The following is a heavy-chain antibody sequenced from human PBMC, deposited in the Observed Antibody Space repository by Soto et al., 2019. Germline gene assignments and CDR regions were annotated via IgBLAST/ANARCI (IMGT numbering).Heavy chain of an antibody. CDR1: GGSFSGYY. V-gene: IGHV4-34*01. CDR2: INHSGST. D-gene: IGHD1-1*01. CDR3: ARGPGFDP. J-gene: IGHJ5*02. Sequence: SETLSLTCAVYGGSFSGYYWSWIRQPPGKGLEWIGEINHSGSTNYNPSLKSRVTISVDTSKNQFSLKLSSVTAADTAVYYCARGPGFDPWGQGTLVTVSS.